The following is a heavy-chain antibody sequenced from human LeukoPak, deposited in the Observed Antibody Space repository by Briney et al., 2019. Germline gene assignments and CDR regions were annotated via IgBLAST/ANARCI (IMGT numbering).Heavy chain of an antibody. V-gene: IGHV3-74*01. J-gene: IGHJ5*02. CDR1: GFTFSSYW. D-gene: IGHD6-13*01. CDR2: INSDGSST. Sequence: GGSLRLSCAASGFTFSSYWTHWVRQAPGKGLVWVSRINSDGSSTTYADSVKGRFTISRDNAKNTLFLQMNSLRADDTAVYYCAGSSSHNWIDPWGQGTLVTVSS. CDR3: AGSSSHNWIDP.